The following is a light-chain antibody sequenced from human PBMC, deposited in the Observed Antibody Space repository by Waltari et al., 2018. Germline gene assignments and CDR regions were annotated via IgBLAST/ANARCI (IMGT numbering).Light chain of an antibody. CDR1: SSNIGKSG. CDR2: HDD. J-gene: IGLJ3*02. CDR3: AAWDDSLSSWV. V-gene: IGLV1-36*01. Sequence: SVLTQPPSVSEAPRQRVTISCPGSSSNIGKSGVNWYQQFPGKAPKLIIYHDDLLPSGVSDRFSGSRSGTSASLAVSGLQSDDEADYYCAAWDDSLSSWVFGGGTKLTVL.